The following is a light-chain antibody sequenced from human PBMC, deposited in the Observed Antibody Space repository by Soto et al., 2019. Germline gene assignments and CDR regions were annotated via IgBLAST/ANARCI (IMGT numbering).Light chain of an antibody. CDR3: QQYNNWPLT. J-gene: IGKJ4*01. V-gene: IGKV3-15*01. CDR2: GVS. Sequence: ELVMTQSPATLSVSPGERATLSCRASQSLSSNLAWYQQRPGQAPRLLISGVSIRATGTPARFTGSGSGTEFTLTISSLQSEDFAVYYCQQYNNWPLTFGGGTKVDIK. CDR1: QSLSSN.